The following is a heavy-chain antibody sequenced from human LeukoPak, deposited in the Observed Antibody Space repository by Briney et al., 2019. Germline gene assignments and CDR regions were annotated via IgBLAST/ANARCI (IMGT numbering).Heavy chain of an antibody. CDR1: GFTFSTYG. V-gene: IGHV3-7*01. Sequence: PGETLRLSCAVSGFTFSTYGMSWVRQAPGKGLEWVANIKQDGSEKYYVDSVKGRFTISRDNAKNLLYLQVNSLRAEDTAVYYCARDQLWLYGRTSYYYYFYMDVWGTGTTVAVSS. J-gene: IGHJ6*03. CDR3: ARDQLWLYGRTSYYYYFYMDV. CDR2: IKQDGSEK. D-gene: IGHD3-10*01.